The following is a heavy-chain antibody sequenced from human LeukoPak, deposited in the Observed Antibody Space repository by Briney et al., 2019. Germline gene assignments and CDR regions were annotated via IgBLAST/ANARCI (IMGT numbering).Heavy chain of an antibody. CDR2: ISYDGSNK. D-gene: IGHD3-10*01. J-gene: IGHJ6*04. V-gene: IGHV3-30*04. CDR3: ARENCITMVRGVMDV. Sequence: GGSLRLSCAASGFTFSSYAMHWVRQAPGKGLEWVAVISYDGSNKYYADSVKGRFTISRDNSKNTLYLQMNSLRAEDTAVYYCARENCITMVRGVMDVWGKGTTVTVSS. CDR1: GFTFSSYA.